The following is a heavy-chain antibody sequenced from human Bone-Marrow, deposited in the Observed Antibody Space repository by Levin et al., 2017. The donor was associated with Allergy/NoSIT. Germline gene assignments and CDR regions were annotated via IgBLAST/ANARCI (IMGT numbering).Heavy chain of an antibody. V-gene: IGHV3-7*02. CDR3: VRASWYFDL. CDR2: IKQDGSER. Sequence: PGGSLRLSCEASGLIFSVYWMSWVRQAPGKGLEWVANIKQDGSERYYVDSVKGRFTISRDNAKNSLYLQMNSLRVEDTAVYYCVRASWYFDLWGRGTRVTVSS. CDR1: GLIFSVYW. J-gene: IGHJ2*01.